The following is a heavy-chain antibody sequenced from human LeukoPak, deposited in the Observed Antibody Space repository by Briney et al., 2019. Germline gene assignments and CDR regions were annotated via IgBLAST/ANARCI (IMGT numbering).Heavy chain of an antibody. CDR2: IYYSGST. J-gene: IGHJ1*01. Sequence: SETLSLTCTVSGGSINSYYWTWIRQPPGKGLEWIGYIYYSGSTNYNPSLKGRVTISVDTSKNQFSLKLSSVTAADTAVYYCARAGGYYDSSGYYESAEYFQHWGQGTLVTVSS. D-gene: IGHD3-22*01. CDR3: ARAGGYYDSSGYYESAEYFQH. CDR1: GGSINSYY. V-gene: IGHV4-59*01.